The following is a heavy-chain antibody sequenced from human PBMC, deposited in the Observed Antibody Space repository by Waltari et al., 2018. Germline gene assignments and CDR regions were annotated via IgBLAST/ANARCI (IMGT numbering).Heavy chain of an antibody. CDR3: GDFTAFDY. CDR1: GFIFITAW. J-gene: IGHJ4*02. V-gene: IGHV3-15*01. CDR2: IKSRITGGTT. Sequence: VQLVESGGGLVEPGGPLRLSCAGLGFIFITAWMHWARQAPGKGLEWVGRIKSRITGGTTEYGAPVKGRFTISRDDSKDTVYLQMNSLKTEDTGVYYCGDFTAFDYWGQGSLVIVSS. D-gene: IGHD2-8*02.